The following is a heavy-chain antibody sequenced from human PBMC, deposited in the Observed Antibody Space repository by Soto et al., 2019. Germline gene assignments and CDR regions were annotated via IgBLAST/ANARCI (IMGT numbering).Heavy chain of an antibody. CDR3: XRXGRTDIVVVVAAGDAFDI. D-gene: IGHD2-15*01. V-gene: IGHV1-18*01. J-gene: IGHJ3*02. CDR1: GYTFTSYG. CDR2: ISAYNGNT. Sequence: QVQLVQSGAEVKKPGASVKVSCKASGYTFTSYGISWVRQAPGQGLEWMGWISAYNGNTNYAQKLQGRVTMTTDTSXSTPXXEXRXXXSXDXXXXXXXRXGRTDIVVVVAAGDAFDIWGQGTMVTVSS.